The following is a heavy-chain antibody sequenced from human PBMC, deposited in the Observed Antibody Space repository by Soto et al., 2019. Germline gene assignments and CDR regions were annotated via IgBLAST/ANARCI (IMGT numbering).Heavy chain of an antibody. D-gene: IGHD2-2*01. CDR2: IYYSGST. CDR1: GGSISSGGYY. CDR3: ARVVCSSTSCLSHMDV. Sequence: QVQLQESGPGLVKPSQTLSLTCTVSGGSISSGGYYWSWIRQHPGKGLEWIGYIYYSGSTYYNPSLKSRVTISVDTSKNQFSLKLSSVTAADTAVYYCARVVCSSTSCLSHMDVWGQGTTVTVSS. J-gene: IGHJ6*02. V-gene: IGHV4-31*03.